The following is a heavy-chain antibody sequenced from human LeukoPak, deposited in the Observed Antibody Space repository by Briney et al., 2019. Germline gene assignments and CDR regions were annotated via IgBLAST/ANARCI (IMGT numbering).Heavy chain of an antibody. Sequence: GGSLRLSCAASGFTFSSYGMHWVRQAPGKGLEWVAVIWYDGSNKYYADSVKGRFTISRDNSKNTLYLQMNSLRAEDTAVYYCARGLGSYDPFDYWGQGTLVTVSS. D-gene: IGHD1-26*01. CDR3: ARGLGSYDPFDY. CDR2: IWYDGSNK. J-gene: IGHJ4*02. V-gene: IGHV3-33*01. CDR1: GFTFSSYG.